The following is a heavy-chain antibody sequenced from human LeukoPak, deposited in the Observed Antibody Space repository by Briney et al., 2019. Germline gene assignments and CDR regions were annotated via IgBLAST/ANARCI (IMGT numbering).Heavy chain of an antibody. V-gene: IGHV3-21*04. J-gene: IGHJ3*02. CDR3: ARDLPGELRFLEWLSHHDAFDI. CDR1: RFTFSSYS. Sequence: GGSLRLSCAASRFTFSSYSMNWVRQAPGKGLEWVSSISSSSSYIYYADSVKGRFTISRDNAKNSLYLQMNSLRAEDTALYYCARDLPGELRFLEWLSHHDAFDIWGQGTMVTVSS. D-gene: IGHD3-3*01. CDR2: ISSSSSYI.